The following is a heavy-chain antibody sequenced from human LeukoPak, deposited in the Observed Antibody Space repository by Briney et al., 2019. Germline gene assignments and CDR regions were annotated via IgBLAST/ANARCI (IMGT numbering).Heavy chain of an antibody. CDR3: AHTGAYCISGVCYTGGYYFDY. V-gene: IGHV2-5*02. Sequence: SGPTLVKPTQTLTLTCTFSGFSLSTSGVGVGWIRQPPGKALEWLALIYWDDDKRYSPSLKSRLTITKDTSKNQVVLRMTNMDPVDTATYYCAHTGAYCISGVCYTGGYYFDYWGQGTLVTVSS. D-gene: IGHD2-8*01. CDR2: IYWDDDK. J-gene: IGHJ4*02. CDR1: GFSLSTSGVG.